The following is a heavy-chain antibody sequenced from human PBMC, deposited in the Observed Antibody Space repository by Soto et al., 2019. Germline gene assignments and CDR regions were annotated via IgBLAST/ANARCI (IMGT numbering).Heavy chain of an antibody. Sequence: GGSLRLSCGASGFSCRDYWMTWVRQAPGKGLEWVANMNQAGSEKNYVDSVKGRFIISRDNAQNSLYLQTDSLRAEDTAVYYCARQHSGSYYFDYWGLGTLVTVSS. J-gene: IGHJ4*02. CDR1: GFSCRDYW. D-gene: IGHD1-26*01. CDR3: ARQHSGSYYFDY. CDR2: MNQAGSEK. V-gene: IGHV3-7*05.